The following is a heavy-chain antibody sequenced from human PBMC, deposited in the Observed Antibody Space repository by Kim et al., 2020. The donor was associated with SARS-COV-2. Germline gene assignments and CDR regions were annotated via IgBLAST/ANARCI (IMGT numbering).Heavy chain of an antibody. CDR3: ARDLDDSSGYRVDWYFDL. J-gene: IGHJ2*01. D-gene: IGHD3-22*01. V-gene: IGHV3-64*01. Sequence: KGRFTISRDNAKNTLYLQMGSLRAEDMAVYYCARDLDDSSGYRVDWYFDLWGRGTLVTVSS.